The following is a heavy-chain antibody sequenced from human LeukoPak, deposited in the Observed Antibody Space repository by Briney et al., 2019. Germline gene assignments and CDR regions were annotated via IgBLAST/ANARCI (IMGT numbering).Heavy chain of an antibody. CDR3: ARSSYSSSWYHYYFDY. V-gene: IGHV4-39*01. CDR1: GGSISSSNYY. CDR2: IYYSGST. Sequence: PSETLSLTCTVSGGSISSSNYYWGWIRQPPGKGPEWIGSIYYSGSTYYNPSLKSRVTISVDTSKNQFSLKLSSVTAADTAVYYCARSSYSSSWYHYYFDYWGQGTLVTVSS. J-gene: IGHJ4*02. D-gene: IGHD6-13*01.